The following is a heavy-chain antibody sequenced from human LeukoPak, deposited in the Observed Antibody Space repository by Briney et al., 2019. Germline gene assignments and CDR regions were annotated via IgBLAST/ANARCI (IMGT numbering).Heavy chain of an antibody. Sequence: GGSLRLSCAASEFTFSRYAMSWVRQAPGKGLEWVSTISGTGGSTYYADSVRGRFTISRDNSKNTMYLQMNSLRAEDTAVYYCAKFQANYYDSSGYGCFDYWGQGTLVTVSS. CDR1: EFTFSRYA. CDR3: AKFQANYYDSSGYGCFDY. CDR2: ISGTGGST. V-gene: IGHV3-23*01. D-gene: IGHD3-22*01. J-gene: IGHJ4*02.